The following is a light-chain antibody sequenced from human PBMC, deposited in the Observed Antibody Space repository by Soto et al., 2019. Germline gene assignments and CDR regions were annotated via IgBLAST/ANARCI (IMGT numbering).Light chain of an antibody. Sequence: QPVLTQPASVSGSPGQSITISCTGTSSDVGVYNYVSWYQQHPGKAPKLMIYEVSNRPSGVSNRFSGSKSGNTASLTISGLQAEDEADYYCSSYTSSSTLVFGTGTKLTVL. CDR2: EVS. CDR1: SSDVGVYNY. J-gene: IGLJ1*01. V-gene: IGLV2-14*01. CDR3: SSYTSSSTLV.